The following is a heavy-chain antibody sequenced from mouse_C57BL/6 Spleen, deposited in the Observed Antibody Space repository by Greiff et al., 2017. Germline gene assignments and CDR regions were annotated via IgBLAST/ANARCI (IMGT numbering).Heavy chain of an antibody. J-gene: IGHJ4*01. CDR1: GYSFTDYN. Sequence: VQLQQSGPELVKPGASVKISCKASGYSFTDYNMNWVKQSNGKSLEWIGVINPNYGTTSYNQKFKGKATLTVDQSSSTAYMKLNSLTSEDSAVFSCAREGDYGSSYDYALDYWGQGTSVTGSS. CDR2: INPNYGTT. D-gene: IGHD1-1*01. V-gene: IGHV1-39*01. CDR3: AREGDYGSSYDYALDY.